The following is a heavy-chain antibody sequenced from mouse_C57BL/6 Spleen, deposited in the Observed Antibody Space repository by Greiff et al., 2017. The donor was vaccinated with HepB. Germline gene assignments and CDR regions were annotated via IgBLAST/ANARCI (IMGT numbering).Heavy chain of an antibody. D-gene: IGHD2-1*01. CDR3: ARPVIYYGRFAY. V-gene: IGHV1-55*01. Sequence: QVQLQQPGAELVKPGASVKMSCKASGYTFTSYWITWVKQRPGQGLEWIGDIYPGSGSTNYNEKFKSKATLTVDTSSSTAYMQLSSLTSEDSAVYYGARPVIYYGRFAYWGQGTLVTVSA. CDR2: IYPGSGST. J-gene: IGHJ3*01. CDR1: GYTFTSYW.